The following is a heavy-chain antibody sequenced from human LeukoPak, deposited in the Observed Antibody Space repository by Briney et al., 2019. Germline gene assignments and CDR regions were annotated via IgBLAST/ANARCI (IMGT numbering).Heavy chain of an antibody. V-gene: IGHV4-4*02. D-gene: IGHD3-10*01. CDR3: ARYTRITMVRGVISRWFDP. J-gene: IGHJ5*02. Sequence: SETLSLTCAVSGGSISSSNWWSWVRQPPGKGLEWIGEIYHSGSTNYNPSLKSRVTISVDTSKNQFSLKLSSVTAADTAVYYCARYTRITMVRGVISRWFDPWGQGTLVTVSS. CDR2: IYHSGST. CDR1: GGSISSSNW.